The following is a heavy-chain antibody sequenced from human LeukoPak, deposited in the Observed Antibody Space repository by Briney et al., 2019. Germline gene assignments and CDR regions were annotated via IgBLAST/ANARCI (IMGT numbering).Heavy chain of an antibody. D-gene: IGHD1-26*01. CDR2: INPSGDST. Sequence: ASVKVSYKASGYTFTIYSIHWVRQAPGQGLEWMGIINPSGDSTTYAQTFQGRITMTRDTSTSIVYMGLSSLRSEDTAVYYCARDGGPRSDFDYWGQGTLVTVSS. CDR1: GYTFTIYS. V-gene: IGHV1-46*01. CDR3: ARDGGPRSDFDY. J-gene: IGHJ4*02.